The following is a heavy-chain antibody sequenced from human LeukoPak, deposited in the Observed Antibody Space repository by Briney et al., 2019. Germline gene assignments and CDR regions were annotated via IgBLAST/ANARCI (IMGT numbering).Heavy chain of an antibody. J-gene: IGHJ4*02. CDR3: ARSYFYDSSGLYYFDY. V-gene: IGHV4-61*02. CDR2: IYTSGST. D-gene: IGHD3-22*01. Sequence: SETLSLTCTVSGGSISSGSYYWSWIRQRAGKGLEWIGRIYTSGSTNYNPSLKSRVTISVDTSKNQFSLKLSSVTAADTAVYYCARSYFYDSSGLYYFDYWGQGTLVTVSS. CDR1: GGSISSGSYY.